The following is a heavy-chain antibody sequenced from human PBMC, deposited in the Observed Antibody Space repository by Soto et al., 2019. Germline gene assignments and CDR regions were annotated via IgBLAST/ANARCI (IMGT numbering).Heavy chain of an antibody. CDR1: GFMFSAYW. Sequence: VGSLRLSCAASGFMFSAYWMSWVRQAPGKGLEGVANIHGDGGRIYYVDSVKGRFTISRDNAKKSLYLQMNSLRAEDTAVYYCARDFYGGYTYSPGDYWGQGALVTVSS. CDR3: ARDFYGGYTYSPGDY. J-gene: IGHJ4*02. V-gene: IGHV3-7*01. D-gene: IGHD5-18*01. CDR2: IHGDGGRI.